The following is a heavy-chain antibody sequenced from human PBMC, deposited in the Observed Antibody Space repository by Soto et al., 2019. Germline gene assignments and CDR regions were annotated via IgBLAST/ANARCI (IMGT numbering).Heavy chain of an antibody. CDR1: GFTFSSYG. V-gene: IGHV3-74*01. Sequence: HPGGSLRLSCAASGFTFSSYGMHWVRQAPGKGLVWVSRIYFDGITTNYADSVKGRLTVSRDNAKNTVYLHVNTLRDEDTAVYYCARGGAMGVDYWGQGTLVTVSS. CDR2: IYFDGITT. J-gene: IGHJ4*02. D-gene: IGHD1-26*01. CDR3: ARGGAMGVDY.